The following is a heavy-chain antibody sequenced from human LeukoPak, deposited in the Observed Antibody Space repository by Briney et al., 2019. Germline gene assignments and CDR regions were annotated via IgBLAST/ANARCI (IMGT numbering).Heavy chain of an antibody. J-gene: IGHJ4*02. CDR1: GFTFSRYA. V-gene: IGHV3-23*01. CDR3: AKNFRGCSGYPVYFDY. D-gene: IGHD3-22*01. Sequence: GGSLRLSCAASGFTFSRYAMSWVRQAPGKGLEWVSALSASGGSTYYADSVKGRFTISRDNSKNTLYLQMNILRAEDTAVYYCAKNFRGCSGYPVYFDYWGQGTLVTVSS. CDR2: LSASGGST.